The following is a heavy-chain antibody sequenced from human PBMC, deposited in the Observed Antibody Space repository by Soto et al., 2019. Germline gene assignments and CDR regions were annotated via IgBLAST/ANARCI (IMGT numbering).Heavy chain of an antibody. CDR2: IVVGSSNT. D-gene: IGHD1-26*01. V-gene: IGHV1-58*01. J-gene: IGHJ6*02. Sequence: PSVKVSCKASGFTFTNSAVQWVRQARVQRLEWIGWIVVGSSNTNYAQKFQERVTITRDMSTSTAYMELGSLRSEDTAVYYCAAGHSGYYYDYYYYGMDVWGQGTTVTVSS. CDR1: GFTFTNSA. CDR3: AAGHSGYYYDYYYYGMDV.